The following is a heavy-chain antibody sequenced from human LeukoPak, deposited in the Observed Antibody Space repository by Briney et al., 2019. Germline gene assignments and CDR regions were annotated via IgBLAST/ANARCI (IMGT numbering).Heavy chain of an antibody. D-gene: IGHD3-3*01. CDR1: GGSLNGYY. J-gene: IGHJ4*02. V-gene: IGHV4-34*01. CDR3: ARVPLRFLEPFDF. Sequence: PSETLSLTCSVYGGSLNGYYWSWIRQPPGKGLEWIGEINHSGTTNYNPSLKSRVTMSLDTSKNQFSLRLNSVTAADMAVYYCARVPLRFLEPFDFWGQGTLVTVSS. CDR2: INHSGTT.